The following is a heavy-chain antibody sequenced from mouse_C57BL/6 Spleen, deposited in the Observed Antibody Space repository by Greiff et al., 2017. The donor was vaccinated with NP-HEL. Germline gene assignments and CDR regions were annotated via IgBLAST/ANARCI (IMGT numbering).Heavy chain of an antibody. CDR2: IDPSDSYT. Sequence: QVQLQQPGAELVMPGASVKLSCKASGYTFTSYWMHWVKQRPGQGLEWIGEIDPSDSYTNYNQKFKGKSTLTVDKSSSTAYMQLSSLTSEDSAVYYCARDDYYGSRHWYFDVWGTGTTVTVSS. J-gene: IGHJ1*03. D-gene: IGHD1-1*01. CDR3: ARDDYYGSRHWYFDV. V-gene: IGHV1-69*01. CDR1: GYTFTSYW.